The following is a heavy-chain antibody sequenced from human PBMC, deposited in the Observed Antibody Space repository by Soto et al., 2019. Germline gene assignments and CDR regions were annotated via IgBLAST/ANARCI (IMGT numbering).Heavy chain of an antibody. D-gene: IGHD3-10*01. V-gene: IGHV3-23*01. Sequence: EVQLLESGGGLVQPGGSLRLSCAASGFTFSSYAMSWVRQAPRKGLEWVSAISGSGGSTYYADSVKGRFTISRDNSKNTLYLQMNSLRAEDTAVYYCAKVGVKTWFGESADYWGQGTLVTVSS. CDR2: ISGSGGST. CDR1: GFTFSSYA. CDR3: AKVGVKTWFGESADY. J-gene: IGHJ4*02.